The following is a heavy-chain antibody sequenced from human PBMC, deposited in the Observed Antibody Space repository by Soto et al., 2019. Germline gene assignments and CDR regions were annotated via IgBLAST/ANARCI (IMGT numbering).Heavy chain of an antibody. D-gene: IGHD3-3*01. Sequence: ASVKVSCKASGYTFTSYDINWVRQATGQGLEWMGWMNPNSGNTGYAQKFQGRVTMTRNTSISTAYMELSSLRSEDTAVYYCARASDITIFGVVIISDLDYYYYMDVWGKGTTVTVSS. J-gene: IGHJ6*03. CDR1: GYTFTSYD. CDR2: MNPNSGNT. CDR3: ARASDITIFGVVIISDLDYYYYMDV. V-gene: IGHV1-8*01.